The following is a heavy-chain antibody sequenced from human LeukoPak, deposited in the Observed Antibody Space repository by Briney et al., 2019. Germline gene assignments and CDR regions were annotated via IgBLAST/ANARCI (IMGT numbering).Heavy chain of an antibody. CDR2: INAGNGNT. CDR1: GYIFTSYA. V-gene: IGHV1-3*01. D-gene: IGHD3-22*01. CDR3: ARDLAIVVVITTRPRGVFDY. J-gene: IGHJ4*02. Sequence: ASVKVSCKASGYIFTSYAMHWVRQAPGQRLEWMGWINAGNGNTKYSQKFQGRVTITRDTSASTAYMELSSLRSEDTAVYYCARDLAIVVVITTRPRGVFDYWGQGTLVTVSS.